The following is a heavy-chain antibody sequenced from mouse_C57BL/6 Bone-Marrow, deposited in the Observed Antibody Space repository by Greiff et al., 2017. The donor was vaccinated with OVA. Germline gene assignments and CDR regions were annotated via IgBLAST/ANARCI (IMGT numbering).Heavy chain of an antibody. V-gene: IGHV5-9*01. D-gene: IGHD1-1*01. CDR3: ARGYYYGSGPFAY. CDR1: GFTFSSYS. J-gene: IGHJ3*01. Sequence: EVQRVESGGGLVKPGGSLKLSCAASGFTFSSYSMSWVRQTPEKRLERVATISGGGGNTYYPDSVKGRFTISRDNAKNTLYLQMSSLRSEDTALYYCARGYYYGSGPFAYWGQGTLVTVSA. CDR2: ISGGGGNT.